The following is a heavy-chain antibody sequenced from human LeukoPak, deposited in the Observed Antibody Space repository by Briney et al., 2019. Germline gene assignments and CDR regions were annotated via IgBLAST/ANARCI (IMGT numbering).Heavy chain of an antibody. CDR3: ARCRIQLWYYYYYYMDV. CDR1: GFTFSSYR. Sequence: GSLRLSCAASGFTFSSYRMNWVRQPPGKGLEWIGEINHSGSTNYNPSLKSRVTISVDTSKNQFSLKLSSVTAADTAVYYCARCRIQLWYYYYYYMDVWGKGTTVTISS. CDR2: INHSGST. J-gene: IGHJ6*03. V-gene: IGHV4-34*01. D-gene: IGHD5-18*01.